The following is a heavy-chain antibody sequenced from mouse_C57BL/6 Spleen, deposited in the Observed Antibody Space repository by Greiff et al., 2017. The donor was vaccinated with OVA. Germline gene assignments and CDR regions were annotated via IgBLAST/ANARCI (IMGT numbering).Heavy chain of an antibody. V-gene: IGHV5-17*01. CDR1: GFTFSDYG. Sequence: DVKLVESGGGLVKPGGSLKLSCAASGFTFSDYGMHWVRQAPEKGLEWVAYISSGSSTIYYADTVKGRFTISRDNAKNTLFLQMTSLRSEDTAMYYCARQNYDYDGYYFDYWGQGTTPTVSS. J-gene: IGHJ2*01. CDR3: ARQNYDYDGYYFDY. D-gene: IGHD2-4*01. CDR2: ISSGSSTI.